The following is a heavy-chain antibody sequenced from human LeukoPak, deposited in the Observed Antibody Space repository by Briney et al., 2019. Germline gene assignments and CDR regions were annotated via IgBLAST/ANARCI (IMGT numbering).Heavy chain of an antibody. CDR1: GFTFSSYS. V-gene: IGHV3-21*04. Sequence: GGSLRPSCAASGFTFSSYSMNWVRQAPGKGLEWASSISSSSSYIYYADSVKGRFTISRDNAKNSLYLQMNSLRAEDTALYYCARVVGTVTKVYYYYMDVWGKGTTVTVSS. CDR2: ISSSSSYI. J-gene: IGHJ6*03. D-gene: IGHD4-17*01. CDR3: ARVVGTVTKVYYYYMDV.